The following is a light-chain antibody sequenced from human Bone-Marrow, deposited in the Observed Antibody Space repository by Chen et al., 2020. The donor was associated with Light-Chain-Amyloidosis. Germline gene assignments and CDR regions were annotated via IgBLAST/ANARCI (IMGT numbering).Light chain of an antibody. CDR3: QVWDRSSDRPV. V-gene: IGLV3-21*02. CDR2: DDS. Sequence: YVLTQPSSVSVAPGQTATIACGGNDIGSTSVHWYQQTPGQAPLLVVYDDSDRPSGVHERWSSSNSGNTATLTISRGEAWDEADYYCQVWDRSSDRPVFGGGTKLTVL. J-gene: IGLJ3*02. CDR1: DIGSTS.